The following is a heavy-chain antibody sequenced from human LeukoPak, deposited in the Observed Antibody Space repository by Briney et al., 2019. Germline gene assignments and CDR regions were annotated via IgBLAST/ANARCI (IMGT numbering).Heavy chain of an antibody. V-gene: IGHV3-21*01. J-gene: IGHJ3*02. Sequence: GGSLRLSCAASGFTFSSYAMSWVRQAPGKGLEWVSSISSSSSYIYYADSVKGRFTISRDNAKNSLYLQMNSLRAEDTAVYYCAREGDYSSGWYRVDAFDIWGQGTMVTVSS. CDR1: GFTFSSYA. D-gene: IGHD6-19*01. CDR3: AREGDYSSGWYRVDAFDI. CDR2: ISSSSSYI.